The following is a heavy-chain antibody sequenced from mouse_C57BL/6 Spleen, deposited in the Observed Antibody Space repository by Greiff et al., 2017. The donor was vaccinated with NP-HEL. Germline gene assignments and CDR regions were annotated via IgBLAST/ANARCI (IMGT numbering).Heavy chain of an antibody. CDR3: ARDSYYYGSSYVGTWFAY. J-gene: IGHJ3*01. CDR2: IDPANGNT. CDR1: GFNIKNTY. V-gene: IGHV14-3*01. Sequence: EVQRVESVAELVRPGASVKLSCTASGFNIKNTYMHWVKQRPEQGLEWIGRIDPANGNTKYAPKFQGKATITADTSSNTAYLQLSSLTSEDTAIYYCARDSYYYGSSYVGTWFAYWGQGTLVTVSA. D-gene: IGHD1-1*01.